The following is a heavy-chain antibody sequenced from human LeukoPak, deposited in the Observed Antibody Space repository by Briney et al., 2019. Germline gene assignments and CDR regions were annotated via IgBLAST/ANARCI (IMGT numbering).Heavy chain of an antibody. J-gene: IGHJ6*03. V-gene: IGHV3-21*01. Sequence: PGGSLRLSCAASGFTFSNYSMNWVRQAPGKGLEWVASISTSGTYVHYGDSVKGRFTISRDNAKKSVFLQMNRLGAEDTAGYYCARDRLVVAATGYYYYMDVLGRGTTVTVSS. D-gene: IGHD2-15*01. CDR1: GFTFSNYS. CDR2: ISTSGTYV. CDR3: ARDRLVVAATGYYYYMDV.